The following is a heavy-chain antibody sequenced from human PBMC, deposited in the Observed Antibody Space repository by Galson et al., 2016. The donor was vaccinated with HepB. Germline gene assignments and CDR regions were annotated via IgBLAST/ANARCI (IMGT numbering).Heavy chain of an antibody. Sequence: SLRLSCAASGFTFRHHWMQWVRQAPGKGLLLVSRVAPSGDVTRYADSVRGRFSTSRDNAKNTVYLEMNSLRAEDTALYCCVRDGGHFELDVWGQGTTVTVSS. D-gene: IGHD4-23*01. CDR1: GFTFRHHW. V-gene: IGHV3-74*01. CDR3: VRDGGHFELDV. CDR2: VAPSGDVT. J-gene: IGHJ6*02.